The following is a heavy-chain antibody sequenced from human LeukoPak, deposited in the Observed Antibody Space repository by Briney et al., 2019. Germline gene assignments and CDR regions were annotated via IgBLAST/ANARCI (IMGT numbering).Heavy chain of an antibody. CDR1: GGSISSYY. CDR3: ARQRSDTTMGLIDY. J-gene: IGHJ4*02. Sequence: SETLSLTCTVSGGSISSYYWSWIRQPAGKGLEWIGRIYTSGSTNYNPSLKSRVTMSVDTSKNQFSLKLSSVTAADTAVYYCARQRSDTTMGLIDYWGQGTLVTVSS. V-gene: IGHV4-4*07. CDR2: IYTSGST. D-gene: IGHD5-18*01.